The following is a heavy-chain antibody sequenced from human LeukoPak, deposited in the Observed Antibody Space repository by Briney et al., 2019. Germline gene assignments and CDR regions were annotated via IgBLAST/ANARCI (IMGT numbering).Heavy chain of an antibody. D-gene: IGHD3-10*01. J-gene: IGHJ4*02. CDR3: AGAGASGSYFYFDY. Sequence: GGSLRLSCAASGFTFSSYVMIWVRQAPGKGLEWVANLSQDGSEKYYVDSVKGRFTISRDNAKNSLYLQMNSLRAGDTAVYYCAGAGASGSYFYFDYWGQGTLVTVSS. V-gene: IGHV3-7*05. CDR2: LSQDGSEK. CDR1: GFTFSSYV.